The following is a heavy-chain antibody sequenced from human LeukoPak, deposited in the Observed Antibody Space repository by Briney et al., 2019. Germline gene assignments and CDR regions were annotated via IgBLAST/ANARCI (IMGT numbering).Heavy chain of an antibody. J-gene: IGHJ1*01. CDR3: AYSIGYYDEWFQN. CDR2: VYFSGST. V-gene: IGHV4-59*02. CDR1: GGSVSSAY. D-gene: IGHD3-22*01. Sequence: PSETLSLTCAVSGGSVSSAYWSWIRQPPGKGLEWIGYVYFSGSTNYNPSLTSRVTISADTSKNPFSLKLTSVTAADTAVYYCAYSIGYYDEWFQNWGQGTLVTVSS.